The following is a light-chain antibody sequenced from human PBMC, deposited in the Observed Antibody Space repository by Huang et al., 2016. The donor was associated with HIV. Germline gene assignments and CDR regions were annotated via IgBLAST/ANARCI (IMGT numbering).Light chain of an antibody. CDR2: DAS. CDR3: QQYDNLPLT. J-gene: IGKJ4*01. V-gene: IGKV1-33*01. Sequence: DIQMTQSPSSLSASVGDRVTITCQESQDISNYLNWYQQKPGKDPKLLIYDASNLETGVPSRFGGGGSGTDFTFTISSLQPEDIATYYCQQYDNLPLTFGGGTKVEIK. CDR1: QDISNY.